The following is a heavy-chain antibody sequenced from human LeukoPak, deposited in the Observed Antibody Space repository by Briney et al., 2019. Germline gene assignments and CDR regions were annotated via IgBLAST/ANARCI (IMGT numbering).Heavy chain of an antibody. D-gene: IGHD6-19*01. CDR2: ISGSGGST. J-gene: IGHJ3*02. CDR3: AKGSSGWTKPRDAFDI. V-gene: IGHV3-23*01. Sequence: GGSLRLSCAASGFTFSSYAMSWVRQAPGKGLEWVSDISGSGGSTYYADSVKGRFTISRDNSKNTLYVQMNSLRAEDTAIYYCAKGSSGWTKPRDAFDIWGQGTMVTVSS. CDR1: GFTFSSYA.